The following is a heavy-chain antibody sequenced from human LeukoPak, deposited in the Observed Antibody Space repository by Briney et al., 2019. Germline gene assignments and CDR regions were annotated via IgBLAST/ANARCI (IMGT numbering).Heavy chain of an antibody. D-gene: IGHD1-1*01. CDR2: INAGNGNT. CDR1: GYTFTSYG. Sequence: ASVKVSCKASGYTFTSYGMHWVRQAPGQRLEWMGWINAGNGNTKYSQKFQGRVTITRDTSASTAYMELSSLRSEVTAVYYCAGTSAAPFGTVRGKLGDYWGQGTLVTVSS. J-gene: IGHJ4*02. V-gene: IGHV1-3*01. CDR3: AGTSAAPFGTVRGKLGDY.